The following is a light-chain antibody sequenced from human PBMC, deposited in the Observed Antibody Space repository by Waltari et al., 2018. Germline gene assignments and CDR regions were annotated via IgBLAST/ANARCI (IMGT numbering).Light chain of an antibody. CDR2: DVS. J-gene: IGLJ3*02. CDR3: SSYTSSSTWV. Sequence: QSALTQPASVSGSPGQSLTISCTGTSSDVGGYNYVSWYQQHPGKAPKLMIYDVSKRPEGVSNRFSGSKAGNTASLTISGLQAEDEADYYCSSYTSSSTWVFGGGTKLTVL. V-gene: IGLV2-14*01. CDR1: SSDVGGYNY.